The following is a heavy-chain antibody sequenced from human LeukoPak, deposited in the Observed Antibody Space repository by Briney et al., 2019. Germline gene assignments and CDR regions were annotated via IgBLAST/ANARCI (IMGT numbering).Heavy chain of an antibody. D-gene: IGHD2-2*01. CDR2: IIPIFGTA. V-gene: IGHV1-69*01. CDR3: AREGVVPAATMDY. J-gene: IGHJ4*02. Sequence: SVKVSCKASGGTFSSYAISWVRQAPGQGLEWMGGIIPIFGTANYAQKFQGRVTITADESTSTAYMELSSLRSEDTAVYYCAREGVVPAATMDYWGQGTLVTVAS. CDR1: GGTFSSYA.